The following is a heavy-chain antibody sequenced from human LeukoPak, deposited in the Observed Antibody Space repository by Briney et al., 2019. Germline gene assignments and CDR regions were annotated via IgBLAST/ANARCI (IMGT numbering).Heavy chain of an antibody. D-gene: IGHD3-10*01. J-gene: IGHJ6*03. CDR2: INNDGSST. CDR3: ASYGSGSYYKYYYYYMDV. V-gene: IGHV3-74*01. Sequence: PGGSLRLSCAASGFTFSSYWMHWVRQAPGKGLVWVSRINNDGSSTSYADSVKGRFTISRDNAKNTLYLQMNSLRAEDTAVYYCASYGSGSYYKYYYYYMDVWGKGTTVTISS. CDR1: GFTFSSYW.